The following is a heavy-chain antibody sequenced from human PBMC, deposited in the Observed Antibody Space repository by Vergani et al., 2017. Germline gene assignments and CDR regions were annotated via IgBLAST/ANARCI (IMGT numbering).Heavy chain of an antibody. CDR3: AKDILSWPDAFDI. CDR1: GFTFDDYA. CDR2: ISWNSGSI. Sequence: EVQLVESGGGLVQPGRSLRLSCAAPGFTFDDYAMHWVRQAPGKGLEWVSGISWNSGSIGYADSVKGRFTISRDNAKNSLYLQMNSLRAEDTALYYCAKDILSWPDAFDIWGQGTMVTVSS. V-gene: IGHV3-9*01. J-gene: IGHJ3*02.